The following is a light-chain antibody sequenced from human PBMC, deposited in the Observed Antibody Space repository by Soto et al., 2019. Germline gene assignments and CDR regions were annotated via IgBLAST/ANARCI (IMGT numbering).Light chain of an antibody. CDR2: GNN. J-gene: IGLJ2*01. CDR1: SSNIGAGYD. Sequence: QSVLTQPPSVSGAPGQRVTISCTGTSSNIGAGYDVHWYQQVPGTAPKLLIYGNNNRPSGVPDRFSGSKSVTSASLAITGLQSEDEADYYCQSYDFSLTVVFGGGTQLTVL. V-gene: IGLV1-40*01. CDR3: QSYDFSLTVV.